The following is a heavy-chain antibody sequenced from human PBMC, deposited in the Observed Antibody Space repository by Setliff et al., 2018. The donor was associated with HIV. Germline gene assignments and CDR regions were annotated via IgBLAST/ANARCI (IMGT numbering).Heavy chain of an antibody. D-gene: IGHD3-16*01. CDR1: GGSISSGSYY. Sequence: SETLSLTCTVSGGSISSGSYYWSWIRQPAGKGLEWIGRIYTSGSTNYNPSLKSRVTISGDTSKNQFSLKLSSVTSADTAVYYCARVSTDYVWGSFLSSGPYYFDFWGQGALVTVSS. CDR2: IYTSGST. CDR3: ARVSTDYVWGSFLSSGPYYFDF. V-gene: IGHV4-61*02. J-gene: IGHJ4*02.